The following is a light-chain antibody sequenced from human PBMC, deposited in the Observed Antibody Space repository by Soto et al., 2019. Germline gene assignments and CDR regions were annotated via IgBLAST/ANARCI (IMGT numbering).Light chain of an antibody. CDR3: SSYTTVGAWV. V-gene: IGLV2-14*01. Sequence: QSALTQPASVSGSPGQSITISCTGTSNDVGRYNFVSWYQQHPGTAPKPMILGVTHRPSGISDRFSGSKSGNTASLTISGLQAEDEADYYCSSYTTVGAWVFGGGTKLTVL. CDR2: GVT. CDR1: SNDVGRYNF. J-gene: IGLJ3*02.